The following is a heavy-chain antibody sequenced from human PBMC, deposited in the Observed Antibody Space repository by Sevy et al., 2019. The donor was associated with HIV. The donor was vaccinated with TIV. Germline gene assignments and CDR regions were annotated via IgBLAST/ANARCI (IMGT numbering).Heavy chain of an antibody. V-gene: IGHV3-15*01. CDR1: GFTFNKAW. D-gene: IGHD1-26*01. Sequence: GGFLRLSCAASGFTFNKAWMSWVRQAPGKGPEWIARIKSKISGGTTDYAAPVKGRFSISRDDSKLTLFLHMDRLQSEDPGVASCTTDIDSGNLPGGMDAWGQGTTVTVSS. CDR2: IKSKISGGTT. CDR3: TTDIDSGNLPGGMDA. J-gene: IGHJ6*02.